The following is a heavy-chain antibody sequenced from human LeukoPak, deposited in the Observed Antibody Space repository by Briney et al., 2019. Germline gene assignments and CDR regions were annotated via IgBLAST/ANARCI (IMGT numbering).Heavy chain of an antibody. D-gene: IGHD4-17*01. CDR1: GLTFRNYA. Sequence: GGSLRLSCTASGLTFRNYAMQWVRQAPGKGLEWVTVISSDGSNRFYTDSVKGRFTISRDNSMNTLYLQMNSLNTEDTAVYYCASAAATMTNLRLVDYWGQGTLVTVSS. V-gene: IGHV3-30-3*01. CDR3: ASAAATMTNLRLVDY. CDR2: ISSDGSNR. J-gene: IGHJ4*02.